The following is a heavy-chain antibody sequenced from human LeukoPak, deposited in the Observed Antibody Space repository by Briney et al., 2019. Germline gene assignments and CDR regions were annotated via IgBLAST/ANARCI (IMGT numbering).Heavy chain of an antibody. J-gene: IGHJ6*04. D-gene: IGHD5-12*01. CDR3: ARGRVATVRIYYYYYGTDV. Sequence: GGSLRLSRAASGFTFSSYEMNWVRQAPGKGLEWVSYISSSGSTIYYADSVKGRFTISRDNAKNSLYLQMNSLRAEDTAVYYCARGRVATVRIYYYYYGTDVWGKGTTVTVSS. V-gene: IGHV3-48*03. CDR1: GFTFSSYE. CDR2: ISSSGSTI.